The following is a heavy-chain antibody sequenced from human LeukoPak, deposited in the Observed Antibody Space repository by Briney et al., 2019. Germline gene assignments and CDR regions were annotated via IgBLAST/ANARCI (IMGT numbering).Heavy chain of an antibody. CDR1: GFTFSSYA. Sequence: GGSLRLSWAPSGFTFSSYAMSWVRQAPGKGLEWVSAISGSGGSTYYADSVKGRFTISRDNSKNTLYLQMNSLRAEDTAVYYCAKVIRAMTTVNPIDYWGQGTLVTVSS. J-gene: IGHJ4*02. D-gene: IGHD4-17*01. CDR2: ISGSGGST. CDR3: AKVIRAMTTVNPIDY. V-gene: IGHV3-23*01.